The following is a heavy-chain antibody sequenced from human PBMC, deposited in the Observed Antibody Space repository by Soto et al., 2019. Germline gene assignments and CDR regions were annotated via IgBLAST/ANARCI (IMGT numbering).Heavy chain of an antibody. CDR2: INHSGST. J-gene: IGHJ6*03. D-gene: IGHD3-10*01. CDR1: GGSFSGYY. CDR3: ARGRVPIFGRSKTYYYYYYMDV. Sequence: SETLSLTCAVYGGSFSGYYWSWIRQPPGKGLEWIGEINHSGSTNYNPSLKSRVTISVDTSKNQFSLKLSSVTAADTAVYYCARGRVPIFGRSKTYYYYYYMDVWGKGTTVTVSS. V-gene: IGHV4-34*01.